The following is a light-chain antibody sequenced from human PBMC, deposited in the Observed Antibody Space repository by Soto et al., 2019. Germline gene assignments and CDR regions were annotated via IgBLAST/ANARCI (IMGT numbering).Light chain of an antibody. CDR2: EVS. J-gene: IGLJ1*01. CDR1: SSDVAFYNF. Sequence: QSALTQPASVSGSPGQSVTISCTGSSSDVAFYNFVSWYQQNPGKAPKLMIYEVSNRPSGVSNRFSGSKSGKTASLTISGLQAEDEGTYYCCSYAGSSPLYVFGTGTKLTVL. CDR3: CSYAGSSPLYV. V-gene: IGLV2-23*02.